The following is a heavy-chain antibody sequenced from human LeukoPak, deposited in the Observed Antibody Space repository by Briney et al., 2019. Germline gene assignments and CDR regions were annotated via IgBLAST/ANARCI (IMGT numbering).Heavy chain of an antibody. V-gene: IGHV3-9*01. J-gene: IGHJ4*02. CDR3: AKGREFTYYFDY. D-gene: IGHD3-10*01. CDR2: ISWNSGSI. Sequence: PGGSLRLSCAASGFTFDDYAMHWVRQAPGKGLEWVSGISWNSGSIGYADSVKGRFTISRDNAKNSLYLQMNSLRAEDTALYYCAKGREFTYYFDYWGQGTLVTVSS. CDR1: GFTFDDYA.